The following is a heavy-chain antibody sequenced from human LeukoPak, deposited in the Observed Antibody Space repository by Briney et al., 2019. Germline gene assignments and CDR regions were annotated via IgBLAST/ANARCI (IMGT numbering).Heavy chain of an antibody. Sequence: SETLSLTCSVSGGSISNYYWSWIRQPAGKGLEWIGRIYTSGSTNYNPSLKSRVTISVDTSKNQFSLKLGSVTAADTAVYYCAREEALGSGSFDYWGQGTLVTVSS. CDR2: IYTSGST. CDR1: GGSISNYY. J-gene: IGHJ4*02. CDR3: AREEALGSGSFDY. D-gene: IGHD1-26*01. V-gene: IGHV4-4*07.